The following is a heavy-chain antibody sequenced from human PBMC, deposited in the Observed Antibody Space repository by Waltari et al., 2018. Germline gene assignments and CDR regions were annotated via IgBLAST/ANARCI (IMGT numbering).Heavy chain of an antibody. CDR3: ARGRTYYYGSGSYFFDY. CDR2: INHSGST. Sequence: QVQLQQWGAGLVKPSETLSLTCAVYGGSFSGYYWSWIRQPPGKGLEWIGEINHSGSTNYNPSLKSRVTISVDTSKNQFSLKLSSVTAADTAVYYCARGRTYYYGSGSYFFDYWGQGTLVTVSS. D-gene: IGHD3-10*01. CDR1: GGSFSGYY. V-gene: IGHV4-34*01. J-gene: IGHJ4*02.